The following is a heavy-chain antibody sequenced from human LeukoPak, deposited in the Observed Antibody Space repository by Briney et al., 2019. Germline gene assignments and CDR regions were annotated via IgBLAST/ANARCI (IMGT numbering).Heavy chain of an antibody. CDR2: IYTSGST. Sequence: SETLSLTCTVSGGSISSYYWRWIRQPAGKGLEWIGRIYTSGSTNYNPSLKSRVTMSVDTSKNQFSLKLSSVTAADTAVYYCAREFPYSGSYYRRSYYYYMDVWGKGTTVTVSS. CDR1: GGSISSYY. J-gene: IGHJ6*03. D-gene: IGHD1-26*01. CDR3: AREFPYSGSYYRRSYYYYMDV. V-gene: IGHV4-4*07.